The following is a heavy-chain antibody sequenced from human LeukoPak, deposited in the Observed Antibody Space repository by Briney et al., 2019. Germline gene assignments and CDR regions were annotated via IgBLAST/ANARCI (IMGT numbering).Heavy chain of an antibody. J-gene: IGHJ5*02. CDR2: IYYSGST. Sequence: SETLSLTCTVSGGSISSGGYYWSWIRQHPGKGLEWIGYIYYSGSTYYNPSLKSRVTISVDTSKNQFSLKLSSVTAADTAVYYCARDRRYCTNGVCPNWFDPWGQGTLVTVSS. CDR1: GGSISSGGYY. D-gene: IGHD2-8*01. CDR3: ARDRRYCTNGVCPNWFDP. V-gene: IGHV4-31*03.